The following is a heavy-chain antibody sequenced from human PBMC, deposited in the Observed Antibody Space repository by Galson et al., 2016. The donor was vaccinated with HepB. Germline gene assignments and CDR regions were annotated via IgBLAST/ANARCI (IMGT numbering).Heavy chain of an antibody. V-gene: IGHV3-7*01. J-gene: IGHJ4*02. CDR3: AKDHGYSYGYLAY. Sequence: SLRLSCATSGFTFSSYWMSWVRQAPGQGLEWVAKIKQDGSERYYADSVKGRFTTSRDNAHNSLYLQMNSLRAEDTAVYYCAKDHGYSYGYLAYWGQGTPVTVSS. CDR1: GFTFSSYW. CDR2: IKQDGSER. D-gene: IGHD5-18*01.